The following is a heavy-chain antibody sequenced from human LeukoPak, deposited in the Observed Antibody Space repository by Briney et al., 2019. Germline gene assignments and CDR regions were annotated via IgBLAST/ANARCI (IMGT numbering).Heavy chain of an antibody. Sequence: GGSLRLSCAASGFTFSSYAMSWVRQAPGKGLEWVSAISGSGGSTYYADSVKGRFTISRDNAKNSLYLQMNSLRAEDTAVYYCARKDSSGWSNNYYMDVWGKGTTVTVSS. D-gene: IGHD6-19*01. CDR3: ARKDSSGWSNNYYMDV. V-gene: IGHV3-23*01. CDR2: ISGSGGST. J-gene: IGHJ6*03. CDR1: GFTFSSYA.